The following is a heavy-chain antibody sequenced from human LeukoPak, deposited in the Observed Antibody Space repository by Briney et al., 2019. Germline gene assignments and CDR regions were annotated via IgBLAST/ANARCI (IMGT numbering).Heavy chain of an antibody. CDR3: ASSSYSGSGNYYENWFDP. CDR2: IYHTGSA. Sequence: SETLSLTCAVYGGSFSGYYWSWIRQPPGKGLEWIANIYHTGSAYYNPSLKSRVTISVDTSKNQFSLRLSSVTAADTAVYFCASSSYSGSGNYYENWFDPWGQGTLVTVSS. J-gene: IGHJ5*02. V-gene: IGHV4-34*01. D-gene: IGHD3-10*01. CDR1: GGSFSGYY.